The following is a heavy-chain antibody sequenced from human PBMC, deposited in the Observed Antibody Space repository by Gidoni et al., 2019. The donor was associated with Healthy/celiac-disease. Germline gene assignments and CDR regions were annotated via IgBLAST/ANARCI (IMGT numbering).Heavy chain of an antibody. J-gene: IGHJ6*03. D-gene: IGHD2-2*01. V-gene: IGHV1-2*02. CDR1: GYTFTGYY. CDR2: INPNSGGT. Sequence: QVQLVQSGAEVKKPGASMKVYCKAYGYTFTGYYMHWVRQAPGQGLEGMGWINPNSGGTNYEQKCQGRVTMTRDTSISTAYMELSRLRSDDTAVYYCARGPDIVVVPAAIVYYYYYYMDVWGKGTTVTVSS. CDR3: ARGPDIVVVPAAIVYYYYYYMDV.